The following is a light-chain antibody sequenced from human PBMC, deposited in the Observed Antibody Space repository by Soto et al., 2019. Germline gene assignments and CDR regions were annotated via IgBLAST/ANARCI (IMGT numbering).Light chain of an antibody. CDR1: QSLLASKGYNY. CDR2: LGS. J-gene: IGKJ2*01. CDR3: MQALQSPRT. V-gene: IGKV2-28*01. Sequence: DIVMTQSPLSLPVTPGEPASISCRSSQSLLASKGYNYLDWYLQKPGQSPQLLIYLGSNRASGVPDRFSGSGSGTDFTLKISRVEAEDVGVYYCMQALQSPRTFGQGTKLEIK.